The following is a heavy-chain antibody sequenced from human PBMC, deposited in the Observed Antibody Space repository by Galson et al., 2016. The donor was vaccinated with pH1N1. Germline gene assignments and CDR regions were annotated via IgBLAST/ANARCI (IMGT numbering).Heavy chain of an antibody. Sequence: SVKVSCKASGYTFTAYYMHWVRQAPGQGPEWMGWMYLNTGDTQYAQNLQGRVTMTRDTSIRTAYMELTSLTSDDTAVYYCAREELTGVKWFDPWGQGTLVTVSS. J-gene: IGHJ5*02. D-gene: IGHD3-9*01. CDR3: AREELTGVKWFDP. CDR2: MYLNTGDT. CDR1: GYTFTAYY. V-gene: IGHV1-2*02.